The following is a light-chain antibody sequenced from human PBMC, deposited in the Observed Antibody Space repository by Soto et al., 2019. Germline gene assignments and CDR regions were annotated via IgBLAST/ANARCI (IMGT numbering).Light chain of an antibody. J-gene: IGLJ3*02. Sequence: QSALTQPPSASGSPGQSVTISCTGSRSDVGGDDLVSWYQQRPGKAPQLIISAVNKRPSGVPDRFSGSKSGNTASLTVSGLQAEDEADYYCGTWDSDLSAEVFGGGTKLTVL. CDR1: RSDVGGDDL. CDR3: GTWDSDLSAEV. V-gene: IGLV2-8*01. CDR2: AVN.